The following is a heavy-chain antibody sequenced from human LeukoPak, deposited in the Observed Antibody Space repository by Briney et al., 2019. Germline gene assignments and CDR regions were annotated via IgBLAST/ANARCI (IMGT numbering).Heavy chain of an antibody. CDR1: GDSISSYY. CDR3: ARGFDSSGIYFDY. CDR2: IYYSGST. V-gene: IGHV4-59*01. J-gene: IGHJ4*02. D-gene: IGHD3-22*01. Sequence: SETLSLTCTVSGDSISSYYWSWIRQPPGKGLEWIGYIYYSGSTNYNPSLKSRVSISVDTSKNQFSLKLNSVTAADTAVYYCARGFDSSGIYFDYWGQGTLVTVSS.